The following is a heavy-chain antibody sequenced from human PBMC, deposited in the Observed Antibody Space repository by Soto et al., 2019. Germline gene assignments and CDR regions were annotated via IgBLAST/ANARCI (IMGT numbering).Heavy chain of an antibody. CDR3: ARGGAVADYYYYGMDV. V-gene: IGHV1-18*04. J-gene: IGHJ6*02. CDR2: ISAYNGKK. Sequence: ASVKVSCKASGYTFTSYGISWVRQAPGEGLEWMGWISAYNGKKNYAQKLQGRVTMTTDTSTSTAYMELRSLRSDDTAVYYCARGGAVADYYYYGMDVWGQGTTVTV. D-gene: IGHD6-19*01. CDR1: GYTFTSYG.